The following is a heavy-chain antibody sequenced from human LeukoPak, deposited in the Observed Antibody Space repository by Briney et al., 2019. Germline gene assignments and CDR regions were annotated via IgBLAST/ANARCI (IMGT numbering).Heavy chain of an antibody. CDR1: GGSFSGYY. Sequence: SETLSLTCAVYGGSFSGYYWSWIRQPPGKGLEWIGEINHSGSTNYNPSLKSRVTISVDTSKNQFSLKLSSVTAADTAVYYCARGYLAAHTDIVVVPAATLDINHFDYWGQGTLVTVSS. J-gene: IGHJ4*02. CDR2: INHSGST. CDR3: ARGYLAAHTDIVVVPAATLDINHFDY. V-gene: IGHV4-34*01. D-gene: IGHD2-2*01.